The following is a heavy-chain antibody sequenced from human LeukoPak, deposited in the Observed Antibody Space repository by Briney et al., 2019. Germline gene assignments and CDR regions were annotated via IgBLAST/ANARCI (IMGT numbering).Heavy chain of an antibody. V-gene: IGHV3-7*01. CDR2: IKQDGSEK. J-gene: IGHJ4*02. D-gene: IGHD6-19*01. CDR3: ARGIAVAARRHY. Sequence: PGGSLRLSCAASEFTFSSYWMSWVRQAPGKGLEWVANIKQDGSEKYYVDSVKGRFTISRDNAKNSLYLQMNSLRAEDTAVYYCARGIAVAARRHYWGQGTLVTVSS. CDR1: EFTFSSYW.